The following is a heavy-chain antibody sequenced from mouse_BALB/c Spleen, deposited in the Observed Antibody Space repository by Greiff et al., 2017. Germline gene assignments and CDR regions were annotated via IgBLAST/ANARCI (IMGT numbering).Heavy chain of an antibody. CDR3: ARGQYGNYRAMDY. J-gene: IGHJ4*01. D-gene: IGHD2-10*02. CDR2: IWAGGST. V-gene: IGHV2-9*02. CDR1: GFSLTSYG. Sequence: VQLVESGPGLVAPSQSLSITCTVSGFSLTSYGVHWVRQPPGKGLEWLGVIWAGGSTNYNSALMSRLSISKDNSKSQVFLKMNSLQTDDTAMYYCARGQYGNYRAMDYWGQGTSVTVSS.